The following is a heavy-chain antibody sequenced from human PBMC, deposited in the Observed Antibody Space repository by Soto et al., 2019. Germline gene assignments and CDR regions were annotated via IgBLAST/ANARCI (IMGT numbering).Heavy chain of an antibody. CDR3: PKPLGRYSYGYYYGMDV. CDR2: ISWNSGSI. Sequence: SLRLSCAASGFTFDDYAMHWVRQAPGKGLEWVSGISWNSGSIGYADSVKGRFTISRDNAKNSLYLQMNSLRAEDTALYYCPKPLGRYSYGYYYGMDVWGQGTTVTVSS. V-gene: IGHV3-9*01. J-gene: IGHJ6*02. CDR1: GFTFDDYA. D-gene: IGHD5-18*01.